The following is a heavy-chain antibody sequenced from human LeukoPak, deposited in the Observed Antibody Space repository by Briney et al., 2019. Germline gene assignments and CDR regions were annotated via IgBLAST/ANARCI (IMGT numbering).Heavy chain of an antibody. D-gene: IGHD5-24*01. J-gene: IGHJ4*02. Sequence: SETLSLTCAVHGGSFSGFYWTWMRQPPGKGPEWIGEVNHSRGTNYNPSLNSRVTISEDTSKNQFSLNLASVTAADTAVYYCARGLGEGYPDSWGQGTLVTVSS. V-gene: IGHV4-34*01. CDR2: VNHSRGT. CDR1: GGSFSGFY. CDR3: ARGLGEGYPDS.